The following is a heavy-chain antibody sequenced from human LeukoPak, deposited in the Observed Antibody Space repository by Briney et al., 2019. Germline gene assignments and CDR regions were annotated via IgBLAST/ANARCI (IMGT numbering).Heavy chain of an antibody. J-gene: IGHJ4*02. V-gene: IGHV3-30*18. D-gene: IGHD5-12*01. CDR3: AKGLSMVATTGSDY. CDR2: ISYDGSNK. CDR1: GFTFSNYA. Sequence: GGSLRLSCAASGFTFSNYAMHWVRQAPGKGLEWXXLISYDGSNKYYADSVKGRFTISRDNSKNTLYLQMNSLRAEDTAVYYCAKGLSMVATTGSDYWGQGTLVTVSS.